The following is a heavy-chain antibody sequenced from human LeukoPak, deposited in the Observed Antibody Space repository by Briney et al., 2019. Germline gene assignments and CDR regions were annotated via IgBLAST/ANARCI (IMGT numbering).Heavy chain of an antibody. D-gene: IGHD2/OR15-2a*01. Sequence: GTSVKVSCKASGFTFTSSAMQWVRQARGQRLEWIGWIVVGSGNTNYAQKFQERVTITRDMSTSTAYMELSSLRSEDTAVYYCARGHFSNPPYYYYYYMDVWGKGTTVTVSS. CDR3: ARGHFSNPPYYYYYYMDV. CDR2: IVVGSGNT. V-gene: IGHV1-58*02. CDR1: GFTFTSSA. J-gene: IGHJ6*03.